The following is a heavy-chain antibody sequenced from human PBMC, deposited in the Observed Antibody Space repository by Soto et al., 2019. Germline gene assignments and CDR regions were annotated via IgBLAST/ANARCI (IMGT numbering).Heavy chain of an antibody. CDR1: GYTFTGYY. D-gene: IGHD6-19*01. CDR3: AIIAVAGFYGMDV. V-gene: IGHV1-2*04. J-gene: IGHJ6*02. CDR2: INPNSGGT. Sequence: ASVKVACNASGYTFTGYYMHWVRQAPGQGLEWMGWINPNSGGTNYAQKFQGWVTMTRDTSISTAYMELSRLRSDDTAVYYCAIIAVAGFYGMDVWGQGTTVTVSS.